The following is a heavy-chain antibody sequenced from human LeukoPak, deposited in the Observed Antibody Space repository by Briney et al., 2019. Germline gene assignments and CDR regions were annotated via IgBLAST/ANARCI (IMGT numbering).Heavy chain of an antibody. CDR3: VSCSGKKGETSLDR. V-gene: IGHV3-7*01. CDR1: GFTFSDYW. J-gene: IGHJ5*02. CDR2: IKQDGREN. D-gene: IGHD2-15*01. Sequence: GGSLRLSCAASGFTFSDYWMSWLRQAPGKGLEWVANIKQDGRENYYVDSVKGRFTISRDNARNSLYLQMNGLRAEDTAIYYCVSCSGKKGETSLDRWGQGTLVTVSS.